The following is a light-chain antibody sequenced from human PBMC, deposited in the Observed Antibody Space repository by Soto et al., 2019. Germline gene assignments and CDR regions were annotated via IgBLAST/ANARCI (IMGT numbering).Light chain of an antibody. CDR2: AAS. V-gene: IGKV1-39*01. Sequence: DIQMTQSPYSLSASVGDRVTITCRASQSISSYLNWYQQKPGKAPKLLIYAASSLQSGVPSRFSGSGSGTDFTLTISSLQPEDFATYYCQHSYSTPITFGQGTRLEIK. J-gene: IGKJ5*01. CDR3: QHSYSTPIT. CDR1: QSISSY.